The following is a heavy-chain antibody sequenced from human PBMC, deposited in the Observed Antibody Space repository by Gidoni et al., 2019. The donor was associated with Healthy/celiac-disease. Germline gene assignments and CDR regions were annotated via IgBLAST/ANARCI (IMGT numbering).Heavy chain of an antibody. J-gene: IGHJ3*02. Sequence: QVQLQESGPGLVKPSQTLSLTCTVPGGSISSGGYYWSWIRQHPGKGLEWIGYIYYSGSTYYNPSLKSRVTISVDTSKNQFSLKLSSVTAADTAVYYCARDLAYDGYYYGSGSYGAFDIWGQGTMVTVSS. CDR1: GGSISSGGYY. D-gene: IGHD3-10*01. V-gene: IGHV4-31*03. CDR3: ARDLAYDGYYYGSGSYGAFDI. CDR2: IYYSGST.